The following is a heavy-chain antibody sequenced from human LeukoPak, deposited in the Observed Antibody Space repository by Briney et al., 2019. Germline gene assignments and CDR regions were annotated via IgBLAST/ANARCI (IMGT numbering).Heavy chain of an antibody. V-gene: IGHV1-2*02. J-gene: IGHJ3*02. CDR2: MNPNSGGT. CDR3: ARGSRPGVVNHHAFDI. Sequence: ASLKVSCKVSGYTFTGYYIHWVRQAPGQGLEWMGWMNPNSGGTNYAQKFQGRVTMTRDTSISTAYMGLSSLRSDDTAVYYCARGSRPGVVNHHAFDIWGQGTMVTVSS. D-gene: IGHD3-3*01. CDR1: GYTFTGYY.